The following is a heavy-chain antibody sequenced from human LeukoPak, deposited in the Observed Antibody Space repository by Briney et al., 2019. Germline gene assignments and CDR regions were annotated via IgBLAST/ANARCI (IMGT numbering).Heavy chain of an antibody. J-gene: IGHJ6*02. CDR3: ARAGLAAAGLDDYYYGMDV. Sequence: ASETLSLTCTVSGGSISSGDYYWSWIRQPPGKGLEWIGYIYYSGSTNYNPSLKSRVTISVDTSKNQFSLKLSSVTAADTAVYYCARAGLAAAGLDDYYYGMDVWGQGTTVTVSS. V-gene: IGHV4-61*08. D-gene: IGHD6-13*01. CDR2: IYYSGST. CDR1: GGSISSGDYY.